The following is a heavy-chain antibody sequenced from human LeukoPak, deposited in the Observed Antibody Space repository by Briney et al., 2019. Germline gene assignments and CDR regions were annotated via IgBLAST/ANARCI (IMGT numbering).Heavy chain of an antibody. CDR1: GGPVSSGSYY. J-gene: IGHJ4*02. CDR2: IYYSGST. CDR3: AREALEYCSGGSCYSTALDY. V-gene: IGHV4-61*01. D-gene: IGHD2-15*01. Sequence: SETLSLLCTVSGGPVSSGSYYGRWVRQPPGKGLGWNGYIYYSGSTNYNPSLKSRVTISVDTSKSQFSLKLSSVTAADTAVYYCAREALEYCSGGSCYSTALDYWGQGTLVTVSS.